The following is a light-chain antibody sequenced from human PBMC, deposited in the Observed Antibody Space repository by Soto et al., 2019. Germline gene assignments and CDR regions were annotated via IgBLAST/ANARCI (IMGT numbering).Light chain of an antibody. V-gene: IGKV3-20*01. CDR3: HQYGSSGT. Sequence: EIVLTQSPGTLSLSPGERATLSCRASQSVSNNYLAWYQQKPGQAPRLLIYGASNRATGIPERFSGSGSGTDFTITISRLKPEDFAVYYCHQYGSSGTFGQGTKVYIK. CDR2: GAS. J-gene: IGKJ1*01. CDR1: QSVSNNY.